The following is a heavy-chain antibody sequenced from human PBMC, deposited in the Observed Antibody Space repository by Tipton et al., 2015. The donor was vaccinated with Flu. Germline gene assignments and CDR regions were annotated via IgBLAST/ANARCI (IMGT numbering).Heavy chain of an antibody. CDR1: GYTFTSYG. J-gene: IGHJ5*02. Sequence: QVQLVQSGAEVKKPGASVKVSCKASGYTFTSYGISWVRQAPGQGLEWMGWISAYNGNTNYAQKLQGRVTMTTDTSTSTAYMELRSLRSDDTAVYYCARVQIPTYYDILTGTEQFGPWGQGTLVTVSS. CDR3: ARVQIPTYYDILTGTEQFGP. D-gene: IGHD3-9*01. V-gene: IGHV1-18*01. CDR2: ISAYNGNT.